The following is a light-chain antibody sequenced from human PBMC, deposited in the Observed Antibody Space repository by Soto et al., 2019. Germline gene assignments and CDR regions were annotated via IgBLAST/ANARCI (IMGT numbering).Light chain of an antibody. Sequence: SALTQPPSVSGSPGQSVTIPCTGTSSDVGNYDRVSWYHQAPGTAPKLMIYEVSNRPSGVPDRFSGSKSGNTASLSISGLQAEDEGDYYCGSYTTSTARFVFGTGTKVTVL. CDR2: EVS. CDR1: SSDVGNYDR. CDR3: GSYTTSTARFV. J-gene: IGLJ1*01. V-gene: IGLV2-18*02.